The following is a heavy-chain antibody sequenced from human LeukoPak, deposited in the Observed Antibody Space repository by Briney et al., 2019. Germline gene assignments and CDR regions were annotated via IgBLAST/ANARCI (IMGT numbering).Heavy chain of an antibody. CDR3: ARVGGSGWYIDY. J-gene: IGHJ4*02. Sequence: GGSLRLSCAASGITFSPYWMHWVRQRPGQGLEWVSLIKGDGSTTTYADSVKGRFTISRDNSKNTLYLQMSSLRAEDTAVYYCARVGGSGWYIDYWGQGTLVTVSS. CDR2: IKGDGSTT. CDR1: GITFSPYW. D-gene: IGHD6-19*01. V-gene: IGHV3-74*01.